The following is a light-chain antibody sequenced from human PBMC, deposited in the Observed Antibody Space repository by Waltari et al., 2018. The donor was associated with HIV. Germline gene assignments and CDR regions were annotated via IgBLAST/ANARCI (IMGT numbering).Light chain of an antibody. Sequence: HSVLTQPATASGSAGPSITISCRGNSGDIDDFGYVSWYRQHPGAAPKLIIFEVANRPSGISDRFSGAKYGNTASLTISGLQAEDEADYYCTSYTNNTVVFGGGTKLTVL. CDR1: SGDIDDFGY. CDR3: TSYTNNTVV. V-gene: IGLV2-14*03. CDR2: EVA. J-gene: IGLJ2*01.